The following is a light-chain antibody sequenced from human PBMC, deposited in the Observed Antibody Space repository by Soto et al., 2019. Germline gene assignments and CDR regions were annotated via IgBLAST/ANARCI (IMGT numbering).Light chain of an antibody. CDR3: SSYTSSSTRV. CDR2: DVS. J-gene: IGLJ2*01. CDR1: SSDVGGYNY. V-gene: IGLV2-14*01. Sequence: QSALTQPASVSGSPGQSITISCTGTSSDVGGYNYVSWYQQHPGKAPKLMIYDVSNRPSGVSNRFSGSKSGNTASLTISGLQAEDEADYYWSSYTSSSTRVFGGGTKLTGL.